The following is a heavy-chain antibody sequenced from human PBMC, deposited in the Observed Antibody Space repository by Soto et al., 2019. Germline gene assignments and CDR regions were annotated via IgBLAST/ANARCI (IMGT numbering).Heavy chain of an antibody. J-gene: IGHJ4*02. V-gene: IGHV4-61*01. D-gene: IGHD2-2*02. CDR2: IYYSGST. CDR1: GGSVSSGSYY. CDR3: ARVGEVPAAIFDY. Sequence: SETLSLTCTVSGGSVSSGSYYWSWIRQPPGKGLEWIGYIYYSGSTNYNPSLKSRVTISVDTSKNQFSLKLSSVTAADTAVYYCARVGEVPAAIFDYWGQGTLVTVSS.